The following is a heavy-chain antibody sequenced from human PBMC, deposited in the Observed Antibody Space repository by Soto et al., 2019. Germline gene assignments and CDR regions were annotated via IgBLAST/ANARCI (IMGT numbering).Heavy chain of an antibody. CDR1: GYSLTSYW. V-gene: IGHV5-10-1*01. J-gene: IGHJ6*02. Sequence: PGESLKISCKGSGYSLTSYWISWVRQMPGKGLEWMGRIDPSDSYTNYSPSFQGHVTISADKSISTAYLQWSSLKASDTAMYYCARYILGGYGGPTYGMDVWGQGTTVTVSS. CDR3: ARYILGGYGGPTYGMDV. D-gene: IGHD3-16*01. CDR2: IDPSDSYT.